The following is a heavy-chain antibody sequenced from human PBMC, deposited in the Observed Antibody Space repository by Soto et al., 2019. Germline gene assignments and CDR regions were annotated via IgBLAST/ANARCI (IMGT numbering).Heavy chain of an antibody. Sequence: ASVEVSCEACGDTFTIYDIDWVLQATGQGLEWMGWMNPNSGNADYAQKFQGRVTMTRNTSTSTAHMELSSLRSEDTAVYYCAGSSGYYDSSGYYAKPDYWGQGTLVPVSS. CDR1: GDTFTIYD. CDR3: AGSSGYYDSSGYYAKPDY. CDR2: MNPNSGNA. J-gene: IGHJ4*02. D-gene: IGHD3-22*01. V-gene: IGHV1-8*02.